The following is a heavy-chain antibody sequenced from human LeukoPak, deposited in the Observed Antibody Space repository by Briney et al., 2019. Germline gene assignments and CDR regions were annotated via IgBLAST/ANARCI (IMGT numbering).Heavy chain of an antibody. CDR1: GFTFSSYA. D-gene: IGHD3-10*01. V-gene: IGHV3-30*04. Sequence: GGSLRLSCAASGFTFSSYAMHWVRQAPGKRLEWVAVISYDGSNKYYADSVKGRFTISRDNSKNTLYLQMNSLRAEDTAVYYCARVRAMVRGVRDAFDIWGQGTMVTVSS. CDR3: ARVRAMVRGVRDAFDI. J-gene: IGHJ3*02. CDR2: ISYDGSNK.